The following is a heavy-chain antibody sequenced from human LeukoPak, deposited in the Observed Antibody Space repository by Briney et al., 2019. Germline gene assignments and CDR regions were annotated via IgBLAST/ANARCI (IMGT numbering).Heavy chain of an antibody. CDR1: GFTFSSYA. Sequence: GGSLRLSCAASGFTFSSYAMHWVRQAPGKGLEWVAAISYDGSNKYYADSVKGRFTISRDNSKNTLYLQMNSLRAEDTALYYCAKGSSTTCPCYRDYWGQGTLVTVSS. CDR3: AKGSSTTCPCYRDY. J-gene: IGHJ4*02. D-gene: IGHD2-2*01. V-gene: IGHV3-30-3*01. CDR2: ISYDGSNK.